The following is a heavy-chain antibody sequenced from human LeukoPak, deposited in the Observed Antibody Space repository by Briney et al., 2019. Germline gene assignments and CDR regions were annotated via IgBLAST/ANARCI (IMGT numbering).Heavy chain of an antibody. D-gene: IGHD6-19*01. CDR1: GFTFSSYG. Sequence: GGSLRLSCAASGFTFSSYGMHWVRQAPGKGLEWVAVIWYDGSNKYYADSVKGRFTIPRDNSKNTLYLQMNSLRAEDTAVYYCARVRSSGWYCDYWGQGTLVTVSS. CDR3: ARVRSSGWYCDY. CDR2: IWYDGSNK. V-gene: IGHV3-33*01. J-gene: IGHJ4*02.